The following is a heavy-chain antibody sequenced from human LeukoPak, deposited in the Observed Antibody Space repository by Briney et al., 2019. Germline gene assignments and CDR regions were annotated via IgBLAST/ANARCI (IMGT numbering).Heavy chain of an antibody. CDR2: ISGSGGST. D-gene: IGHD5-12*01. J-gene: IGHJ5*02. V-gene: IGHV3-23*01. CDR1: GFTFSSYA. Sequence: GGSLGLSCAASGFTFSSYAMSWVRQAPGKGLEWVSAISGSGGSTYYADSVKGRFTISRDNSKNTLYLQTNSLRAEDTAVYYCAKSDELWINWFDPWGQGTLVTVSS. CDR3: AKSDELWINWFDP.